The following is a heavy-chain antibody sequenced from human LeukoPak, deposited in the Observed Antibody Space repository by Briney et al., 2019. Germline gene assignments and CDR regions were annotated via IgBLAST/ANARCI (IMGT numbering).Heavy chain of an antibody. CDR1: GYTFTGYY. J-gene: IGHJ6*03. CDR2: INPNSGGT. CDR3: ARARYYYDSSGYYYRDYYYYMDV. D-gene: IGHD3-22*01. Sequence: ASVKVSCKASGYTFTGYYMHWVRQAPGQGLGWMGWINPNSGGTNYAQKFQGRVTMTRDTSISTAYMELSRLRSDDTAVYYCARARYYYDSSGYYYRDYYYYMDVWGKGTTVTVSS. V-gene: IGHV1-2*02.